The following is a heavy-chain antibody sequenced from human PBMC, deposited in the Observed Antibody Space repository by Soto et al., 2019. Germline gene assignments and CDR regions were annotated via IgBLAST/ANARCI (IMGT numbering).Heavy chain of an antibody. V-gene: IGHV2-26*03. Sequence: QVTLKESGPVLVKATETLTLTCSISGFSLTTGRMGVSWIRQPPGKALEWLAHIFSNNERSYTTSLQHRLSISADKSKRQVVLTMTDVGPVDAATYFCARLVADSSWYYYGLDVWGQGASVTVS. CDR3: ARLVADSSWYYYGLDV. CDR1: GFSLTTGRMG. D-gene: IGHD3-10*01. J-gene: IGHJ6*02. CDR2: IFSNNER.